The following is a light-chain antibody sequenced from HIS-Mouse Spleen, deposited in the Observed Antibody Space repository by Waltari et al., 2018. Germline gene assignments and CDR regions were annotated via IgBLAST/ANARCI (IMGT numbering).Light chain of an antibody. J-gene: IGLJ2*01. CDR3: YSAADNNVV. CDR2: KDS. V-gene: IGLV3-27*01. CDR1: GLAQKY. Sequence: SYELTPPSSVSVSPGQTARIPCSGDGLAQKYARWFQQKPGQAPLLVIYKDSERPSGIPERFSGSSSGTTVTLTISGAQVEDEADYYCYSAADNNVVFGGGTKLTVL.